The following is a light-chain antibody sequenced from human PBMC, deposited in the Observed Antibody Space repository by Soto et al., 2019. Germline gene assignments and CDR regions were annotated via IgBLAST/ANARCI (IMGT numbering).Light chain of an antibody. J-gene: IGKJ1*01. CDR3: QQYNSYRT. Sequence: DIQMTQSPSTLSASVGDRVTITCRASQSISSWLAWYQQKPGKAPKLLIYKAYSLESGVPSRFSGSESRTEFTLTISSLQPDDFATYYCQQYNSYRTFVQGTKVEIK. CDR2: KAY. V-gene: IGKV1-5*03. CDR1: QSISSW.